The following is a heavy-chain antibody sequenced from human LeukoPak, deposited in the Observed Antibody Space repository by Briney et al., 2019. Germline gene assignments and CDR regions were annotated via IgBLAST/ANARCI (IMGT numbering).Heavy chain of an antibody. V-gene: IGHV3-21*01. D-gene: IGHD5-24*01. CDR2: ISSSSSYI. Sequence: PGGSLRLSCAASGFTFSSYSMNWVRQAPGKGLEWVSSISSSSSYIYYADSVKGRFTISRDNAKNSLYLQMNSLRAEDTAVYYCAREQVEMATINDAFDIWGQGTMVTVSS. J-gene: IGHJ3*02. CDR1: GFTFSSYS. CDR3: AREQVEMATINDAFDI.